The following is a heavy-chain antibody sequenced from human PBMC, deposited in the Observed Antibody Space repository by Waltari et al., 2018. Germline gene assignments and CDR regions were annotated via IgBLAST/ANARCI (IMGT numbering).Heavy chain of an antibody. D-gene: IGHD3-16*01. CDR1: GDSIGSGNSY. CDR2: IDYRGTT. CDR3: VRDGSRPWGHAFDR. Sequence: QVQLEESCPGLVKPSQTLSLTCTVSGDSIGSGNSYWSWIRQPPGKGLEWIGYIDYRGTTDYNPSLRSRVTISVDTSKNQFSLKLTSVTSADTAVYYCVRDGSRPWGHAFDRWGQGTMVTVSS. V-gene: IGHV4-30-4*01. J-gene: IGHJ3*02.